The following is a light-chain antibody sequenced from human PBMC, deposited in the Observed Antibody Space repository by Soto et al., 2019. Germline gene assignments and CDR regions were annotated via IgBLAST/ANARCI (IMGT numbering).Light chain of an antibody. J-gene: IGKJ4*01. V-gene: IGKV3-11*02. Sequence: EIVLTQSPATLSLSPGERATLSCRASQSVRSYLNWYQQKPGQAPRLLIYDASNRATGIPARFSGSGSGRDFPLTVSSLEPEDFALYYCQQHTNWPPTFGGGTKVEIK. CDR2: DAS. CDR1: QSVRSY. CDR3: QQHTNWPPT.